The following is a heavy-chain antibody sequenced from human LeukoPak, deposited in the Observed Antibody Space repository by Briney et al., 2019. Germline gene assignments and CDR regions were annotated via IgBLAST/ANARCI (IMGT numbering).Heavy chain of an antibody. D-gene: IGHD4-17*01. CDR3: ARDQMSDYGDCSFDY. Sequence: ASVKVSCKASGYTFTGYYMHWVRQAPGQGLEWMGWINPNSGGTNYAQKFQGWVTMTRDTSISTAYMELSRLRSDDTAVHYCARDQMSDYGDCSFDYWGQGTLVTVSS. CDR2: INPNSGGT. V-gene: IGHV1-2*04. CDR1: GYTFTGYY. J-gene: IGHJ4*02.